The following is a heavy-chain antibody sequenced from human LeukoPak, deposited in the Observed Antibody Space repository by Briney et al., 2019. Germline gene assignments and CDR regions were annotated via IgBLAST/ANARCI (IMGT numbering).Heavy chain of an antibody. J-gene: IGHJ4*02. CDR2: IYYSGST. D-gene: IGHD6-25*01. Sequence: SETLSLTCTVSGGSISSYYWSWIRQPPGKGLEWIGYIYYSGSTNYNPSLKSRATISVDTSKNQFSLKLSSVTAADTAVYYCARERQRRFDYWGQGTLVTVSS. CDR3: ARERQRRFDY. V-gene: IGHV4-59*01. CDR1: GGSISSYY.